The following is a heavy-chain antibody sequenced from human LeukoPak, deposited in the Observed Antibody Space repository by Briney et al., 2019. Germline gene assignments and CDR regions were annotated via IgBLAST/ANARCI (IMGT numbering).Heavy chain of an antibody. Sequence: ASVKISCKASGYTFTSYDISWVRQAPGQGLEWMGWISAYNGNTNYAQKLQGRVTMTTDTSTSTAYMELRSLRSDDTAVYYCARPSGPHYYYYGMDVWGQGTTVTVSS. V-gene: IGHV1-18*01. CDR2: ISAYNGNT. D-gene: IGHD1-14*01. CDR1: GYTFTSYD. CDR3: ARPSGPHYYYYGMDV. J-gene: IGHJ6*02.